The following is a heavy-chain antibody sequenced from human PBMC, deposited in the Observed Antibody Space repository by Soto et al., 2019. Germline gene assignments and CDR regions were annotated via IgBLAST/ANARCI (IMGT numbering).Heavy chain of an antibody. CDR2: IDPSDSYT. CDR3: ARNLRCSSTSCYYYYYYGMDV. CDR1: GYSFTSYW. J-gene: IGHJ6*02. Sequence: GESLKISCKGSGYSFTSYWISRVRQMPGKGLEWMGRIDPSDSYTNYSPSFQGHVTISADKSISTAYLQWSSLKASDTAMYYCARNLRCSSTSCYYYYYYGMDVWGQGTTVTVSS. V-gene: IGHV5-10-1*01. D-gene: IGHD2-2*01.